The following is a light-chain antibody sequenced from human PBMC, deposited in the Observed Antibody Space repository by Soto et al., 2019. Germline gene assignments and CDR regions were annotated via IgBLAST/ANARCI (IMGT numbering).Light chain of an antibody. V-gene: IGKV3-15*01. CDR3: QQYNNWPRT. CDR1: QGISSL. Sequence: IVLTQSPATRTLSPGERATLFCRASQGISSLLAWYQQKPGQAPRLLIYGASTRATGIPARFSGSGSGTEFTLTISSLQSEDFAVYYCQQYNNWPRTFGQGTKVDIK. J-gene: IGKJ1*01. CDR2: GAS.